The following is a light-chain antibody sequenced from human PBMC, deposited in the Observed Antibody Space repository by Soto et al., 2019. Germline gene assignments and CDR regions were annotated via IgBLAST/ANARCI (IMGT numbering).Light chain of an antibody. V-gene: IGKV3-15*01. CDR2: GAS. Sequence: EIVMTPSPATLSVSPGERATLSCRASQSISSDVAWYQQKPGRAPRLLIYGASTTATGIPARFSGSGSGTEFTLTISSLQSEDFAVYNCQQYNKWPRTFGQGTKVDIK. J-gene: IGKJ2*01. CDR1: QSISSD. CDR3: QQYNKWPRT.